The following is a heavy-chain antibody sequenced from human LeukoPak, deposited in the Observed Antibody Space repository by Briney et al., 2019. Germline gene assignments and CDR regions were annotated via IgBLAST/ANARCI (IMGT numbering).Heavy chain of an antibody. CDR2: ISAYNGNT. J-gene: IGHJ4*02. D-gene: IGHD3-22*01. CDR3: ARGGYYYDSSGYYPGPMDY. CDR1: GYTFTSHG. V-gene: IGHV1-18*01. Sequence: ASVKVSCKASGYTFTSHGISWVRQAPGQGLEWMGWISAYNGNTNYAQKLQGRVTMTTDTSTSTAYVELRFLRSDGTAVYYCARGGYYYDSSGYYPGPMDYWGQGTLVTVSS.